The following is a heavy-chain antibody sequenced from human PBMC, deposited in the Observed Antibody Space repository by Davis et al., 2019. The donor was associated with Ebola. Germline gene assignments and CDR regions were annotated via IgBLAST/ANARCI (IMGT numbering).Heavy chain of an antibody. Sequence: GGSLRLSCAASGFTFDDYAMHWVRQAPGKGLEWVSGISWNSGSIGYADSVKGRFTISRDNAKNSLYLQMNSLRAEDTALYYCARYSSSWGQGTLVTVS. CDR2: ISWNSGSI. J-gene: IGHJ4*02. CDR3: ARYSSS. V-gene: IGHV3-9*01. CDR1: GFTFDDYA. D-gene: IGHD6-13*01.